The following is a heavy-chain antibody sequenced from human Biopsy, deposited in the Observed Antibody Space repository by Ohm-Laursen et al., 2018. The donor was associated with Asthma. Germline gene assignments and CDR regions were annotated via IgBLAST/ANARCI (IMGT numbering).Heavy chain of an antibody. V-gene: IGHV3-9*01. CDR3: TKGTGELGMSAFDV. Sequence: RSLRLSCSASGFTFDDFAMHWVRQAPGKGLEWVASVSWNSRDIAYADSVRGRFAISRDNAKNSLYLQMNSLRVGDTAFYHCTKGTGELGMSAFDVWGQGTMVAVSS. CDR2: VSWNSRDI. J-gene: IGHJ3*01. D-gene: IGHD7-27*01. CDR1: GFTFDDFA.